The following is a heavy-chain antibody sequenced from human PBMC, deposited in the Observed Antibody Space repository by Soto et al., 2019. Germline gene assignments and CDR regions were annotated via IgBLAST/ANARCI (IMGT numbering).Heavy chain of an antibody. CDR3: VKGSRWWRRIDY. D-gene: IGHD2-21*02. CDR2: ISWNSGSI. V-gene: IGHV3-9*01. Sequence: EVQLVESGGGLVQPGRSLRLSCAASGFTFDDYAMHWVRQAPGKGLEWVSGISWNSGSIGYADSVKGRFTISRDNAKNSLYLQMNSLRAEDTALYYCVKGSRWWRRIDYWGQGTLVTVSS. CDR1: GFTFDDYA. J-gene: IGHJ4*02.